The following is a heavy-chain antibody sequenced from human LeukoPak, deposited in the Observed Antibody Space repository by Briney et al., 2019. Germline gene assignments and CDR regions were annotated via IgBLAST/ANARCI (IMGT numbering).Heavy chain of an antibody. D-gene: IGHD3-16*01. V-gene: IGHV3-7*01. CDR1: GFTFSNFW. CDR3: ARDLNWASH. J-gene: IGHJ4*02. Sequence: GGSLRLSCSASGFTFSNFWMTWVRQAAGKGLECLANISPHGHEKYYMDSVNGRFPISRDNPKNSLYLHMSSLRAEATAVYYCARDLNWASHWGQRTLVTVSS. CDR2: ISPHGHEK.